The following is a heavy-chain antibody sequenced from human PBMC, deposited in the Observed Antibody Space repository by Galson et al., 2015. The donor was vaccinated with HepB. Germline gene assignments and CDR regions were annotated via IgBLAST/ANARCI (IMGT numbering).Heavy chain of an antibody. J-gene: IGHJ4*02. CDR3: TRIALSGSYWYFDY. CDR2: ISTTSDNK. V-gene: IGHV3-48*01. Sequence: SLRLSCAASGFTFSSYTMNWVRQAPGKGLEWISYISTTSDNKFSADSVKGRFIISRYNAKNLLYLQMNSLRAEDTAVYYCTRIALSGSYWYFDYWGQGSLVTVSS. CDR1: GFTFSSYT. D-gene: IGHD1-26*01.